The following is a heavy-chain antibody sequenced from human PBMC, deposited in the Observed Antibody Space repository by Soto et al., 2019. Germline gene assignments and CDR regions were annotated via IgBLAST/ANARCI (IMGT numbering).Heavy chain of an antibody. CDR3: ARGSEGRFVVVPAAKGFYYYYMDV. Sequence: GGSLRLSCAASGFTFSSYSMNWVRQAPGKGLEWVSYISSSSSTIYYADSVKGRFTISRDNAKNSLYLQMNSLRAEDTAVYYCARGSEGRFVVVPAAKGFYYYYMDVWGKGTTVTVSS. D-gene: IGHD2-2*01. CDR1: GFTFSSYS. J-gene: IGHJ6*03. CDR2: ISSSSSTI. V-gene: IGHV3-48*01.